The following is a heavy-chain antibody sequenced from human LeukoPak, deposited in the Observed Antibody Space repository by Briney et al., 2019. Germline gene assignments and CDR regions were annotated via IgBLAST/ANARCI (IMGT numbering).Heavy chain of an antibody. D-gene: IGHD5-18*01. V-gene: IGHV3-66*02. CDR2: IYSGGST. CDR3: ARDSVDTAMIDY. J-gene: IGHJ4*02. Sequence: GGSLRLSCAASVFTVSSNYMSWVRQAPGKGLEGVSVIYSGGSTYYADSGKGRVTISRDNSKNTMYLQMNSLRAEGTAVYYCARDSVDTAMIDYWGQGTLVTVSS. CDR1: VFTVSSNY.